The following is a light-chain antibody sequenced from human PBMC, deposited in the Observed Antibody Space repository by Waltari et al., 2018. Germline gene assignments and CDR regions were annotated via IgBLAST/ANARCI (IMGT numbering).Light chain of an antibody. V-gene: IGKV3-15*01. CDR1: QSIGSS. Sequence: ETVVIQSPATLSMSPGERATLSCRTSQSIGSSLAWYQQRPGQAPRHLIFRASTRATGNPNRFSGSGSETEFTFTISSLQSEDIAVYYCQQYNNWPPGTFGQGTKVEI. CDR3: QQYNNWPPGT. CDR2: RAS. J-gene: IGKJ1*01.